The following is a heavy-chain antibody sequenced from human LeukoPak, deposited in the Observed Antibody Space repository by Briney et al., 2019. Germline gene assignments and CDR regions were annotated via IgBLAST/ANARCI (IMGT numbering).Heavy chain of an antibody. D-gene: IGHD5-24*01. J-gene: IGHJ6*03. V-gene: IGHV4-4*02. CDR1: GGSISSSNW. Sequence: SGTLSLTCAVSGGSISSSNWWSWVRQPPGKGLEWIGEIYHSGSTNYNPSLKSRVTISVDKSKNQFSLKLSSVTAADTAVYYCARGEMATIISRYYYYYYYMDVWGKGTTVTVSS. CDR2: IYHSGST. CDR3: ARGEMATIISRYYYYYYYMDV.